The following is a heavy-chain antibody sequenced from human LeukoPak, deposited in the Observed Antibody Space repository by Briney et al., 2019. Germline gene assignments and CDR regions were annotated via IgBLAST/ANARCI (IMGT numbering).Heavy chain of an antibody. CDR3: ARDRRYYDSPYYFDY. Sequence: GGSLRLSCSASGFTFSGYAMYWVRQAPGKGLEWVAGISYSAERTDYAGSVKGRFTISRDNSKNILYLQMNSLRADDTAVYYCARDRRYYDSPYYFDYWGQGTLVTVSS. D-gene: IGHD3-22*01. CDR2: ISYSAERT. V-gene: IGHV3-23*01. CDR1: GFTFSGYA. J-gene: IGHJ4*02.